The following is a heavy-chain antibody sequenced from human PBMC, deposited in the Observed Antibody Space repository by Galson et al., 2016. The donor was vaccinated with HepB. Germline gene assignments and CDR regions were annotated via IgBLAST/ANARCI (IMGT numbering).Heavy chain of an antibody. CDR1: GFSVNTYA. J-gene: IGHJ6*02. CDR2: ISYDGSKK. D-gene: IGHD3-10*01. Sequence: SLRLSCAASGFSVNTYAVNWVRQAPGKGLEWVAVISYDGSKKYYADSVKGRFTISRDNSKSTLYVQLNSLRAEDTAVYYCARDEYYYGSGRTVRYSHYGVDVWGQGTTVTVSS. V-gene: IGHV3-30*04. CDR3: ARDEYYYGSGRTVRYSHYGVDV.